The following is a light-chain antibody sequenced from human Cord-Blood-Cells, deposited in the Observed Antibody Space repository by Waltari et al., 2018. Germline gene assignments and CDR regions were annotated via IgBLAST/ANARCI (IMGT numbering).Light chain of an antibody. CDR1: QSISSY. CDR3: QQSYSTPYP. J-gene: IGKJ2*01. CDR2: AAS. Sequence: DIQMTQSPSSLSASVGDRVTITCRASQSISSYLNWYQQKPGKAPKLLVYAASSLQSGVQSRFSGSGSGTDFTLTISSLQPEDCATYYCQQSYSTPYPFGQGTKLEIK. V-gene: IGKV1-39*01.